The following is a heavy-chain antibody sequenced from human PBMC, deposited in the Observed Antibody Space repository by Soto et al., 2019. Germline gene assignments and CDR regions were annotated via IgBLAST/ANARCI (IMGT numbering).Heavy chain of an antibody. V-gene: IGHV3-23*01. J-gene: IGHJ3*02. D-gene: IGHD6-13*01. CDR2: ISGSGGST. CDR3: AKDPVAAADAFDI. CDR1: GFTFSSYA. Sequence: GESLKISCAASGFTFSSYAMSWVRQAPGKGLEWVSAISGSGGSTYYADSVKGRFTISRDNSKNTLYLQMNSLRAEDTAVYYCAKDPVAAADAFDIWGQGTMVTVSS.